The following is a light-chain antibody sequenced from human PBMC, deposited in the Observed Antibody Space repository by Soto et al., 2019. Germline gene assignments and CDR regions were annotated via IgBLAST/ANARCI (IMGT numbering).Light chain of an antibody. CDR2: GAF. V-gene: IGKV3-20*01. J-gene: IGKJ4*01. CDR1: QTVNNNY. CDR3: QQYDTSPLP. Sequence: EVVLTQSPGTLSLSPGERATLSCRPSQTVNNNYLAWYQQKPGRPPRLLIFGAFNRATGIPNRFSGSVSGTDFTLTISSLQPEDFALYYCQQYDTSPLPFGGGTKVDI.